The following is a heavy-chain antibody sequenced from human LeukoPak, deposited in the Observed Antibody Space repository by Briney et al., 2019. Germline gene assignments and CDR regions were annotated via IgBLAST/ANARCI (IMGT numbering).Heavy chain of an antibody. CDR2: INSDGSST. V-gene: IGHV3-74*01. Sequence: GGSLRLSCAASGFTFSSYWMHWVRQAPGKGLVWVSRINSDGSSTSYADSVKGRFTISRDNAKNTLYLQMNSLRAEDTAVYYCARGYSSSWYYLDYWGQGTLVTVSS. D-gene: IGHD6-13*01. CDR3: ARGYSSSWYYLDY. J-gene: IGHJ4*02. CDR1: GFTFSSYW.